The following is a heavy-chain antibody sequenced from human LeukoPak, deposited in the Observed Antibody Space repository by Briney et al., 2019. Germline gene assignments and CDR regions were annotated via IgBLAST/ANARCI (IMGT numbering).Heavy chain of an antibody. Sequence: SETLSLTCTVSGGSISSSSYYWGWIRQPPGKGLEWIGYIYYSGSTYYNPSLKSRVTISVDTSKNQFSLKLSSVTAADTAVYYCARDRLGVDPWGQGTLVTVSS. V-gene: IGHV4-39*07. CDR1: GGSISSSSYY. D-gene: IGHD5-12*01. CDR3: ARDRLGVDP. J-gene: IGHJ5*02. CDR2: IYYSGST.